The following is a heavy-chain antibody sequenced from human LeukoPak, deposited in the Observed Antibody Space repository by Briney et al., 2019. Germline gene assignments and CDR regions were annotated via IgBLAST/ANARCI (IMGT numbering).Heavy chain of an antibody. Sequence: SETLSLTCTVSGGFISGYYWNWIRQSPGKGLEWIGYIFYTGDTDYNPSLRSRVTMSVDRSNNRFSLQLASVTTADSAFYYCARAYRLTSPRGFDPWGPGILVTVSS. CDR2: IFYTGDT. CDR3: ARAYRLTSPRGFDP. CDR1: GGFISGYY. J-gene: IGHJ5*02. D-gene: IGHD3-16*02. V-gene: IGHV4-59*01.